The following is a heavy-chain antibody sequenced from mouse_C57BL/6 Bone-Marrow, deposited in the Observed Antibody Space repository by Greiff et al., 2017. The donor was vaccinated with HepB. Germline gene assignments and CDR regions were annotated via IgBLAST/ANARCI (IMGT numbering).Heavy chain of an antibody. CDR1: GYTFTSYD. V-gene: IGHV1-85*01. D-gene: IGHD1-1*01. CDR2: IYPRDGST. CDR3: ARGRYGSSEGYFDV. J-gene: IGHJ1*03. Sequence: QVHVKQSGPELVKPGASVKLSCKASGYTFTSYDINWVKQRPGQGLEWIGWIYPRDGSTKYNEKFKGKATLTVDTSSSTAYMELHSLTSEDSAVYFCARGRYGSSEGYFDVWGTGTTVTVSS.